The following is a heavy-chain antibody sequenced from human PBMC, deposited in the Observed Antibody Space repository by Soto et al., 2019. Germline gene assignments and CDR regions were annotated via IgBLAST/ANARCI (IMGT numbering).Heavy chain of an antibody. CDR1: GFTFSSYA. V-gene: IGHV3-30*04. J-gene: IGHJ3*02. Sequence: PGGSLRLSCAASGFTFSSYAMHWVRQAPGRGLEWVAVVSYDGRNKDYADSVKGRFSISRDNSKNTLYVQMNNLRGEDTAVYYCAKEVEALDMWGQGTMVTVSS. CDR2: VSYDGRNK. CDR3: AKEVEALDM.